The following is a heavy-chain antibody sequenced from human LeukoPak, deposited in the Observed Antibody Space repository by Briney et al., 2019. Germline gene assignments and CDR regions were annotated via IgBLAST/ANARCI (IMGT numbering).Heavy chain of an antibody. Sequence: PSETLSLTCAVYGGSFSGYYWSWIRQPPGKGLEWIGEINHSGSTNYNPSLKSRVTISVNTSKNQFSLKLSSVTAADTAVYYCARGHYGGYAFDYWGQGTLVTVSS. V-gene: IGHV4-34*01. D-gene: IGHD4-23*01. CDR2: INHSGST. CDR3: ARGHYGGYAFDY. J-gene: IGHJ4*02. CDR1: GGSFSGYY.